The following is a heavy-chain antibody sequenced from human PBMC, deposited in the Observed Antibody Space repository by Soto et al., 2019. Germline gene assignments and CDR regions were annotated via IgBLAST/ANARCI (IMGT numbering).Heavy chain of an antibody. D-gene: IGHD6-19*01. CDR1: GVSFSSYY. Sequence: PSETLSLTCTVSGVSFSSYYWSWIRQPPGKGLEWIGYIHYSGSTSYNPSLKSRVTISVDTSKNQFSLKLTSVTAADTAVYYCARRYSSGFDYWGQGTLVTVSS. CDR3: ARRYSSGFDY. CDR2: IHYSGST. V-gene: IGHV4-59*08. J-gene: IGHJ4*02.